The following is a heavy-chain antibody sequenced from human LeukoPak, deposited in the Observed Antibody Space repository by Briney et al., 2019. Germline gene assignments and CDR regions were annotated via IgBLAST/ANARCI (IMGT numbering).Heavy chain of an antibody. J-gene: IGHJ4*02. CDR1: GGSISSYY. CDR2: IYYSGST. V-gene: IGHV4-59*01. D-gene: IGHD4-23*01. CDR3: AREERGGYFDY. Sequence: SETLSLTCTVSGGSISSYYWSWIRQPPGKGLEWIGYIYYSGSTNYNPSLKSRVTISVDTSRNQFSLKLSSVTAADTAVYYCAREERGGYFDYWGQGTLVTVSS.